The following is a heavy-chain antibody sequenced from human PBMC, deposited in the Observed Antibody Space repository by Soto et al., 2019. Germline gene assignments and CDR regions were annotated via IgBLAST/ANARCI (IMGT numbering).Heavy chain of an antibody. J-gene: IGHJ3*02. CDR2: IKRDGSEK. Sequence: GGSLRLSCAASAFTFKNHWMHWVRQAPGKGLGWVANIKRDGSEKYYVDSVKGRFTISRDNAKNSLYLQMNSLRAEDTAVYYCARPLGWRDAFGIWGQGTMVTVSS. CDR1: AFTFKNHW. CDR3: ARPLGWRDAFGI. V-gene: IGHV3-7*01. D-gene: IGHD6-19*01.